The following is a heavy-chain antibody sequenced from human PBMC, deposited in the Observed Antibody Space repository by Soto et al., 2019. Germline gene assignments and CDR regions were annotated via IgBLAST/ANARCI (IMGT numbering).Heavy chain of an antibody. V-gene: IGHV4-31*03. CDR3: ASDLEYYDSSGYSTQYGMDV. J-gene: IGHJ6*02. CDR1: GGSISSGGYY. CDR2: IYYSGST. Sequence: SETLSLTCTVSGGSISSGGYYWSWIRQHPGKGLEWIGYIYYSGSTYYNPSLKSRVTISVDTSKNQFSLKLSSVTAADTAVYYCASDLEYYDSSGYSTQYGMDVWGQGTTVTVSS. D-gene: IGHD3-22*01.